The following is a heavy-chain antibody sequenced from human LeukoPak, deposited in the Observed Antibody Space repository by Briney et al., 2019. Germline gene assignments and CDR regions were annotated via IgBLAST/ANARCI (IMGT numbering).Heavy chain of an antibody. D-gene: IGHD3-10*02. CDR2: ICRSGSTI. CDR3: AELGITMIGGV. V-gene: IGHV3-48*03. J-gene: IGHJ6*04. Sequence: GGSLRLSCAVSGFTFSSYEMNWVRQAPGKGREWVSYICRSGSTIYYADSVKGRFTISRDNAKNSLYLQMNSRRAEDTAVYYCAELGITMIGGVWGKGTTVTISS. CDR1: GFTFSSYE.